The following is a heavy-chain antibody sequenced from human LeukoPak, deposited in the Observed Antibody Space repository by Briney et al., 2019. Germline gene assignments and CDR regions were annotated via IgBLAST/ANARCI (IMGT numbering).Heavy chain of an antibody. CDR2: INHSGST. V-gene: IGHV4-34*01. CDR3: ARELELRY. J-gene: IGHJ4*02. Sequence: GSLRLSCAASGFTFSSYEMNWIRQPPGKGLEWIGEINHSGSTNYNSSLKSRVTISVDTSKNQFSLKLSSVTAADTAVYYCARELELRYWGQGTLVTVSS. CDR1: GFTFSSYE. D-gene: IGHD1-7*01.